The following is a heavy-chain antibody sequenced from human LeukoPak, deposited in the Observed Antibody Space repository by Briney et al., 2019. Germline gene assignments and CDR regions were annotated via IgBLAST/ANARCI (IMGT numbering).Heavy chain of an antibody. J-gene: IGHJ6*03. Sequence: SETLSLTCTVSGGSISNYYWSWIRQPPGKGLEWIGYIYYSGSTNYNPSLKSRVTISVDTSKNQFSLKLSSVTAADTAVYYCARERAVAGMLDYYYYMDVWGKGTTVTVSS. V-gene: IGHV4-59*01. CDR1: GGSISNYY. CDR2: IYYSGST. CDR3: ARERAVAGMLDYYYYMDV. D-gene: IGHD6-19*01.